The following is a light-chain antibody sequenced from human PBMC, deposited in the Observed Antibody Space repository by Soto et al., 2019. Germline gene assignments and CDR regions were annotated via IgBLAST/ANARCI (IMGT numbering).Light chain of an antibody. Sequence: QSVLTQPPSASGSPGQPVTISCTGTSSDVGGYNYVSWYQQHPGKAPKLMIYEVSKRPSGVRDRFSGSKSGNTASLTLSGLQAEDEADYYCSSYAGSNTDVFGTGTKVTVL. CDR1: SSDVGGYNY. V-gene: IGLV2-8*01. CDR2: EVS. CDR3: SSYAGSNTDV. J-gene: IGLJ1*01.